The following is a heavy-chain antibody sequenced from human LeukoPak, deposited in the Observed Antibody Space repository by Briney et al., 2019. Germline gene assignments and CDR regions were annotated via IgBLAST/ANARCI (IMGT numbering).Heavy chain of an antibody. CDR3: ARGRGFTMVRGFYFDY. Sequence: SETLSLTCAVYGGSFSGYYWSWIRQPPGKGLEWIGEINHSGSTNYNPSLKSRVTISVDTSKNQFSLKLSSVTAADTAVYYCARGRGFTMVRGFYFDYWGQGTLVTVSS. V-gene: IGHV4-34*01. CDR1: GGSFSGYY. CDR2: INHSGST. J-gene: IGHJ4*02. D-gene: IGHD3-10*01.